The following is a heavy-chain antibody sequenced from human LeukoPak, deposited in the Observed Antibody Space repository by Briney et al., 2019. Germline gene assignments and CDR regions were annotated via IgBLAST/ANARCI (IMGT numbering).Heavy chain of an antibody. CDR1: GFTFSSYA. V-gene: IGHV3-30-3*01. CDR2: ISYDGSNK. D-gene: IGHD3-22*01. Sequence: GGSLRLSCAASGFTFSSYAMHWVRQAPGKGLEWVAVISYDGSNKYYADSVKGRFTISRDNSKNTLYLQMNSLRAEDTAVYYCARVYYYDSSGSVYWGQGTLVTVS. J-gene: IGHJ4*02. CDR3: ARVYYYDSSGSVY.